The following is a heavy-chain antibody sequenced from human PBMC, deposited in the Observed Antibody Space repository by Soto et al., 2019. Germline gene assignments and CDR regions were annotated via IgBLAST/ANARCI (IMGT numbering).Heavy chain of an antibody. CDR2: IHYRGST. Sequence: QVQLQESGPGLVKPSETLSLTCTVSGGSISSYYWRWIRQPPGKGLEWIGYIHYRGSTNYNPSPDSSLMNRVTISVDTTKNQFSLKLSSVTAADTAVYYCARDASGWYFDLWGRGTLVTVSS. CDR3: ARDASGWYFDL. CDR1: GGSISSYY. V-gene: IGHV4-59*01. D-gene: IGHD1-26*01. J-gene: IGHJ2*01.